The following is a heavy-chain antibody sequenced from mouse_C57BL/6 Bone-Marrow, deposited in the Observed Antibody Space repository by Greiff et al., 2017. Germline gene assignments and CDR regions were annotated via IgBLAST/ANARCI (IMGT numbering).Heavy chain of an antibody. CDR3: TSYDYDVSWFAY. J-gene: IGHJ3*01. V-gene: IGHV1-15*01. CDR2: IDPETGGT. Sequence: VKLMESGAELVRPGASVTLSCKASGYTFTDYEMPWVKQTPVHGLEWIGAIDPETGGTAYNQKFKGKAILTADKSSSTAYMELRSLTSEDSAVYYCTSYDYDVSWFAYWGQGTLVTVSA. CDR1: GYTFTDYE. D-gene: IGHD2-4*01.